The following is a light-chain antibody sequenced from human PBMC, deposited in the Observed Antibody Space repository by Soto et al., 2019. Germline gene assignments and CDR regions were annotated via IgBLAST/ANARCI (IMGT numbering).Light chain of an antibody. CDR2: GAS. CDR3: QQALS. V-gene: IGKV3D-7*01. CDR1: QSVSRYY. Sequence: TVLTQSPATLSLSPGERATLSCRASQSVSRYYLSWYQQRPGQPPRLLIYGASTRATGIPARFSGSGSGADFTLTITILQLEYFAVYYCQQALSFGGGTRVEIK. J-gene: IGKJ4*01.